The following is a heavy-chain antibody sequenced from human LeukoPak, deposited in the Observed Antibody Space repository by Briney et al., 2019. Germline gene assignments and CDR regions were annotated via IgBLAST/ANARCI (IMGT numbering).Heavy chain of an antibody. CDR3: TTEQWLVRAPFDY. V-gene: IGHV3-15*01. CDR2: IKSKTDGGTT. D-gene: IGHD6-19*01. J-gene: IGHJ4*02. CDR1: GFTFSNAW. Sequence: PGGSLRLSCAASGFTFSNAWMSWVRQAPGKGLERVGRIKSKTDGGTTDYAAPVKGRFTISRDDSKNTLYLQMNSLKTEDTAVYYCTTEQWLVRAPFDYWGQGTLVTVSS.